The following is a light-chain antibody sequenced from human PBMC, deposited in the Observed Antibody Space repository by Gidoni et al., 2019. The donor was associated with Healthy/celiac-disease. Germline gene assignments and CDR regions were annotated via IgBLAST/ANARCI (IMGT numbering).Light chain of an antibody. CDR2: HGR. J-gene: IGLJ2*01. Sequence: SYELTQPPSVSGAPGQTASITCSGDKLGDKYTSWYQLKPGQSPVLLIYHGRKRPAGIPERISGSNSGATATLTISGTQAMDEADYYCQGWDTSTVVFGGGTKLTVL. V-gene: IGLV3-1*01. CDR3: QGWDTSTVV. CDR1: KLGDKY.